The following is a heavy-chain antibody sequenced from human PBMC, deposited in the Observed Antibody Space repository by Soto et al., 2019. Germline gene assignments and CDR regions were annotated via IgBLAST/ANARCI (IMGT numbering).Heavy chain of an antibody. CDR3: AMLEGYDAFDI. Sequence: GESLKISCNTCGFTFSTTFIGCVRQMPGKGLEWMGRIDPSDSYTSYSPSFQGHVTISADKSISTAYLQWSSLKASDTAMYYCAMLEGYDAFDIWGQGTMVTVSS. CDR1: GFTFSTTF. J-gene: IGHJ3*02. D-gene: IGHD5-18*01. V-gene: IGHV5-10-1*01. CDR2: IDPSDSYT.